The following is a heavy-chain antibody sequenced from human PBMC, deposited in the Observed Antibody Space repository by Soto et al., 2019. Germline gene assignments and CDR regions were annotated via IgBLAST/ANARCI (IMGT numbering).Heavy chain of an antibody. Sequence: GGSLRLSCAASGFTFGSYAMNWVRQAPGKGPEWVSHISVAGDTYYADSVKGRFTVTRDNSKNTLFLQMNGLRAEDTAVYYCAKSLKTATSFDYWGQGTLVTVSS. CDR1: GFTFGSYA. V-gene: IGHV3-23*01. J-gene: IGHJ4*02. CDR3: AKSLKTATSFDY. CDR2: ISVAGDT.